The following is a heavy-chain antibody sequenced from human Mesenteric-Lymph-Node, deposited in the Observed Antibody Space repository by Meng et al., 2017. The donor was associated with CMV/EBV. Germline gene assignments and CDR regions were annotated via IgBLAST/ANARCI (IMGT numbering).Heavy chain of an antibody. Sequence: FTSYGYSWVRPAPGQGLEWMGWINPKGGEPAYAQGFTGRVFFSCATSVSTSFLHISSLKPEDTAIYFCARGKVLWFGESVDWFDSWGHGTLVTVSS. CDR3: ARGKVLWFGESVDWFDS. J-gene: IGHJ5*01. D-gene: IGHD3-10*01. CDR1: FTSYG. V-gene: IGHV7-4-1*02. CDR2: INPKGGEP.